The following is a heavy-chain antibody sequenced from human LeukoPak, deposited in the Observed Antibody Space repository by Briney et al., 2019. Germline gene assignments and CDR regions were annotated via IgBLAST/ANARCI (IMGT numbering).Heavy chain of an antibody. CDR2: IIPIFGTA. CDR3: ARERGIAAAGVNWFVP. D-gene: IGHD6-13*01. V-gene: IGHV1-69*13. CDR1: GGTFSSYA. Sequence: SVKVSCKASGGTFSSYAISWVRQAPGQGLEWMGGIIPIFGTANHAQKFQGRVTITADESTSTAYMELSSLRSEDTAVYYCARERGIAAAGVNWFVPWGQGTLVTVSS. J-gene: IGHJ5*02.